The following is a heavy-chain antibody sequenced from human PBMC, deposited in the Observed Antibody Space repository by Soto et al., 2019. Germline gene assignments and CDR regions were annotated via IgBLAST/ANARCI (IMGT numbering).Heavy chain of an antibody. Sequence: QVQLQESGPGLVKPSETLSLTCTISGGSFSSDYWTWIRQPPGKGLEWFGYIYFSGVTNYNPSLKCRVTLSVDTSKGHFALKLSSVTAADTPVHYCACRNGRRLLYWSSDLWGRGTLVPVSS. D-gene: IGHD1-26*01. J-gene: IGHJ2*01. CDR3: ACRNGRRLLYWSSDL. CDR1: GGSFSSDY. CDR2: IYFSGVT. V-gene: IGHV4-59*08.